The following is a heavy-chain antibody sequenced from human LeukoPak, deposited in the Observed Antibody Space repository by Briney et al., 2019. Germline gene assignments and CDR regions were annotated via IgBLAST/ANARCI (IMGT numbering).Heavy chain of an antibody. J-gene: IGHJ4*02. CDR3: ARPGTYYYDSSGYPYYFDY. Sequence: ASVKVSCKASGGTFSSYAISWVRQAPGQGLEWMGGIIPIFGTANYAQKFQGRVTITADESTSTAYMELSSLRSEDTAVYYCARPGTYYYDSSGYPYYFDYWGQGTLVTVSS. D-gene: IGHD3-22*01. CDR1: GGTFSSYA. CDR2: IIPIFGTA. V-gene: IGHV1-69*13.